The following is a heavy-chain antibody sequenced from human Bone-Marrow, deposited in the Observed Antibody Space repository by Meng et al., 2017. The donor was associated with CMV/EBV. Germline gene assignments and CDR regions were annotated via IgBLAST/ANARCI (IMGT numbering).Heavy chain of an antibody. CDR3: AKDLSYCGGDCYSGYLDD. CDR2: ISGSGGST. J-gene: IGHJ4*02. D-gene: IGHD2-21*01. CDR1: GFTFSSYA. V-gene: IGHV3-23*01. Sequence: GGSLRLSCAASGFTFSSYAMSWVRQAPGKGLEWVSAISGSGGSTYYADSVKGRFTISRDNSKNTLYLQMNSLRAEDTAVYYCAKDLSYCGGDCYSGYLDDWGQGTLVTVSS.